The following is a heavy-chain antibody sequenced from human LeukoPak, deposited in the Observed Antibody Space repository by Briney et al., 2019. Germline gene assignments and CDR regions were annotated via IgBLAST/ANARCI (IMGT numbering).Heavy chain of an antibody. J-gene: IGHJ6*03. CDR3: AHSDRNGSYYYYYYMDV. CDR2: IYWDDDK. CDR1: GFSLSTSGVG. D-gene: IGHD3-10*01. Sequence: SGPTLVKPTQTLTLTCTFSGFSLSTSGVGVGWIRQPPGKALEWLALIYWDDDKRYSPFLKSRLTITKDTSKNQVVLTMTNMDPVDTATYYCAHSDRNGSYYYYYYMDVWGKGTTVTVSS. V-gene: IGHV2-5*02.